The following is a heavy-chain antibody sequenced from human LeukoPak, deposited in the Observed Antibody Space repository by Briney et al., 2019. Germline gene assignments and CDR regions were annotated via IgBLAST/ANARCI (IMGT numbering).Heavy chain of an antibody. CDR2: ISSSGSTI. J-gene: IGHJ4*02. CDR3: ARDGHGTLPFDY. V-gene: IGHV3-48*03. CDR1: GFTFSSYE. Sequence: GGSLRLSCAASGFTFSSYEMNWVRQAPGKGLEWVSYISSSGSTIYYADSVKGRFTISRDNAKNTLYLQMNSLRGEDTAVYYCARDGHGTLPFDYWGQGTLVTVSS. D-gene: IGHD1-26*01.